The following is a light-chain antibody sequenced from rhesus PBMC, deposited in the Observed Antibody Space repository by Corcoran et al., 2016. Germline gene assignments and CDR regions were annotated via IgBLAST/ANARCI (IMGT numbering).Light chain of an antibody. V-gene: IGLV2-32*01. Sequence: QAALTQPRSVSGSPGQSVTISCTGTSSDIADYKYVSWYQQHPGTAPKLLIYEVNKRSAGVSDRFSGSKSGNTASLTISGLQPEDEADYHCCSYAGNYNYIFDSGTRLTVL. CDR3: CSYAGNYNYI. CDR1: SSDIADYKY. J-gene: IGLJ1*01. CDR2: EVN.